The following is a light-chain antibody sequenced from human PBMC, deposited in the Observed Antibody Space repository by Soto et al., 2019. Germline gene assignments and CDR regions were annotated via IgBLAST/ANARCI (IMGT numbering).Light chain of an antibody. CDR3: SSYTSRNTYV. J-gene: IGLJ1*01. CDR1: SSDVGSYNS. V-gene: IGLV2-18*02. CDR2: EVS. Sequence: QSALTQPPSVSGSPGQSVTISCTGTSSDVGSYNSVSWYQQPPGTVPKLMIYEVSNRPSGVPDRFSGSKSGNTASLTISGLPAEDEADYYCSSYTSRNTYVFGTGTKVTVL.